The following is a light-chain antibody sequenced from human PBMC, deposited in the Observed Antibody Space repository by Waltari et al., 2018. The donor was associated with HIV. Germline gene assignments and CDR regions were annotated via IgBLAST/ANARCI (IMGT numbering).Light chain of an antibody. CDR3: AAWDNRLSAWV. CDR2: RNN. CDR1: TSNIGSNC. J-gene: IGLJ3*02. V-gene: IGLV1-47*01. Sequence: QSALTQTPSASGTPGQRVTMSCSGSTSNIGSNCAYWYQQIPGTAPKLLISRNNQRPSGVPDRFSGSKSGTSASLAISGLRSEDEADYYCAAWDNRLSAWVFGGGTKVTVL.